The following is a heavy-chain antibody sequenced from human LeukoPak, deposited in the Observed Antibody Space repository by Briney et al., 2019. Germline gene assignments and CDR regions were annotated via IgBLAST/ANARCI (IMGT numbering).Heavy chain of an antibody. CDR1: GYTFSGYY. D-gene: IGHD3-22*01. J-gene: IGHJ3*02. Sequence: ASVKVSCKASGYTFSGYYMRWVRQAPGQGLEWMGWINPNNGGTNYAQKFQGRVTMTRDTSISTAYMALSRLRSDDTAVYSCARGEKYYDSSGYHAFDIWGQGTMVTVSS. CDR3: ARGEKYYDSSGYHAFDI. V-gene: IGHV1-2*02. CDR2: INPNNGGT.